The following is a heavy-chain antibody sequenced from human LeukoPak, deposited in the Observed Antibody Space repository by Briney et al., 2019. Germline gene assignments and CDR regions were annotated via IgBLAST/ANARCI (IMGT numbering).Heavy chain of an antibody. CDR2: ISDSGSST. CDR1: EFTFSSYA. D-gene: IGHD5-18*01. V-gene: IGHV3-23*01. J-gene: IGHJ3*02. CDR3: TKGWIQLWNDAFDI. Sequence: GGSLRLSCAASEFTFSSYAMSWVRQAPGKGLEWVSVISDSGSSTYYANSVKGRFTISRDNSKNMLYLQMNSLRAEDTAVYYCTKGWIQLWNDAFDIWGQGTLVTVSS.